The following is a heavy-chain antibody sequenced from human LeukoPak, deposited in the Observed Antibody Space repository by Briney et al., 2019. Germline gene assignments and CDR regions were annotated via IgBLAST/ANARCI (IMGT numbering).Heavy chain of an antibody. J-gene: IGHJ5*02. CDR1: GFTFSSYA. D-gene: IGHD2-15*01. Sequence: GGSLRLSCAASGFTFSSYAMNWVRQAPGKGLEWVSGISGSGRSTYYADSVKGRFTISRDNSKNTLYLQMDSLRAEDTAVYYCAKETLGYYVKWFDPWGQGTLVTVSS. CDR3: AKETLGYYVKWFDP. V-gene: IGHV3-23*01. CDR2: ISGSGRST.